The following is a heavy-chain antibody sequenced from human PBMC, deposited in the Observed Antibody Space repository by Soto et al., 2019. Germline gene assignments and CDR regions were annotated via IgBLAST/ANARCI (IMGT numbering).Heavy chain of an antibody. J-gene: IGHJ5*02. Sequence: ASVKVSCKASGYTFTSYGISWVRQAPGQGLEWMGWISAYNGNTNYAQKLQGRVTMATDTSTSTAYMELRSLRSDDTAVYYCARKVTYYDFWSGPGGDWFDPWGQGTLVTVSS. V-gene: IGHV1-18*04. CDR1: GYTFTSYG. CDR2: ISAYNGNT. CDR3: ARKVTYYDFWSGPGGDWFDP. D-gene: IGHD3-3*01.